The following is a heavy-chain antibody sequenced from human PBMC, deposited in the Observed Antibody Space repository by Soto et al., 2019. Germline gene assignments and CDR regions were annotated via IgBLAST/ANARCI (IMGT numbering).Heavy chain of an antibody. CDR1: GFTFSSYA. Sequence: EVQLLESGGGLVQPGESLRLSCAASGFTFSSYAMSWVRQAPGKGLEWVSVISGSDDSTYYADSVKGRFTISRDNSKNSLYLQVDSLRAEDTAVYYCAKRSRSSTFDYWGQGTLVTVSS. CDR3: AKRSRSSTFDY. CDR2: ISGSDDST. J-gene: IGHJ4*02. V-gene: IGHV3-23*01. D-gene: IGHD6-6*01.